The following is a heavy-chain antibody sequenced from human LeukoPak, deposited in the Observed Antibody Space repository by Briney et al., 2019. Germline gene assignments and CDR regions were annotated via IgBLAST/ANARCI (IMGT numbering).Heavy chain of an antibody. J-gene: IGHJ3*02. CDR1: GYIFTSYG. Sequence: ASVTVSCRASGYIFTSYGISWVRQTPGQGLEWMGWISAYNGNTNYAQKLQGRVTMTTDTSTSTAYMELRSLRSDDTAVYYCATRLGAGDAFDIWGQGTMVTVSS. V-gene: IGHV1-18*01. CDR2: ISAYNGNT. D-gene: IGHD3-16*01. CDR3: ATRLGAGDAFDI.